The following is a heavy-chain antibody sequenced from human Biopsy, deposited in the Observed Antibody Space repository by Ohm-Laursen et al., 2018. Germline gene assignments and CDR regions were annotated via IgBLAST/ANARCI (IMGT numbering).Heavy chain of an antibody. Sequence: SQTLFLTWNVSGGDINNYYWSWIRQPAGKGLVWIGRIYPGGSTNYNPSLQSRVSISVDTSRNQVSLTLSSVTAADTAVYYCARDSGILNYGNFKYYHYYGMDVWGQGTKVTVSS. V-gene: IGHV4-4*07. D-gene: IGHD4-11*01. CDR3: ARDSGILNYGNFKYYHYYGMDV. CDR2: IYPGGST. CDR1: GGDINNYY. J-gene: IGHJ6*02.